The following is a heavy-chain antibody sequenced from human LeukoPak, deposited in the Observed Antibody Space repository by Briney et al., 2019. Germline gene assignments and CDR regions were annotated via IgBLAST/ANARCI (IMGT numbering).Heavy chain of an antibody. CDR1: GYTFTGYY. J-gene: IGHJ4*02. CDR3: ARAPHDSSGFYVH. Sequence: ASVKVSCKASGYTFTGYYMHWVRQAPGQGLEWMGWINPNSGGTNYAQKFQGRVTMTRDTSISTAYMELSRLRSDDTAVYYCARAPHDSSGFYVHWGQGTLVTVSS. D-gene: IGHD3-22*01. V-gene: IGHV1-2*02. CDR2: INPNSGGT.